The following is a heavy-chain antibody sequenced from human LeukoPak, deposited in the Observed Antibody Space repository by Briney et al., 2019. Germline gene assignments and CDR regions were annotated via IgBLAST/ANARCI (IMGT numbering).Heavy chain of an antibody. V-gene: IGHV3-48*03. CDR1: GFTFSSYE. CDR3: ARGLGSYAYSDAFDI. CDR2: ISSSGSTI. Sequence: GGSLRLSCAASGFTFSSYEMNWVRQAPGKGLEWVSYISSSGSTIYYADSVEGRFTISRDNAKNALYLQMNSLRAEDTALYYCARGLGSYAYSDAFDIWGQGTMVTVSS. D-gene: IGHD5-18*01. J-gene: IGHJ3*02.